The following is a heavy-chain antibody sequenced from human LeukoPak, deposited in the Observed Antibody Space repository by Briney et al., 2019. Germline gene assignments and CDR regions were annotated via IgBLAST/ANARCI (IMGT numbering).Heavy chain of an antibody. D-gene: IGHD3-22*01. J-gene: IGHJ6*02. V-gene: IGHV4-59*01. CDR3: ARDPTYFYDYTGFRGMYV. CDR2: IYHSGST. CDR1: GGSISSYY. Sequence: PSETLSLTCTVSGGSISSYYWTWIRQPPGKGLEWIGYIYHSGSTKYNPSLQSRVTISVDTSKKQFSLTLSSVTAADTAVYYCARDPTYFYDYTGFRGMYVWGQGTTFTVSS.